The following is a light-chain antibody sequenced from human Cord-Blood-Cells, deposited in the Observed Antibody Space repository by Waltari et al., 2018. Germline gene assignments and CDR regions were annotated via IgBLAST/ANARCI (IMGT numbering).Light chain of an antibody. CDR1: SSDVGGYNY. Sequence: VSGSPGQSITISCTGTSSDVGGYNYVSWYQQHPGKAPKLMIYDVSNRPSGVSNRFSGSKSGNTASLTISGLQAEDEADYYCSSYTSSSTWVFGGGTKLTVL. J-gene: IGLJ3*02. CDR2: DVS. V-gene: IGLV2-14*04. CDR3: SSYTSSSTWV.